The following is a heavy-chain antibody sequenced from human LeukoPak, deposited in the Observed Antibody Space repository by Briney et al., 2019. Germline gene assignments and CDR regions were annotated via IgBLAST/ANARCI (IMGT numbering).Heavy chain of an antibody. J-gene: IGHJ4*02. CDR3: VPSANNYYFDY. Sequence: ASVKVSCKTSGYTFTNYYMHWVRQGPGLGFEWMGWINPKSGGTSYQQKFQGRLTMTMDTSISTAYMELSRLGSDDTAVYYCVPSANNYYFDYWGQGTLVTVSS. D-gene: IGHD1-1*01. CDR1: GYTFTNYY. CDR2: INPKSGGT. V-gene: IGHV1-2*02.